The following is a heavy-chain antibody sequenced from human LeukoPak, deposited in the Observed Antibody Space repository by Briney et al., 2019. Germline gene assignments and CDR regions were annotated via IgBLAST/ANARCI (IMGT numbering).Heavy chain of an antibody. D-gene: IGHD3-10*01. V-gene: IGHV3-7*05. Sequence: GGSLRLTCAASGFTFSSYWMSWVRQAPGKGLEWVANIKQDGSEKYYVDSVKGRFTISRDNAKNSLYLQMNSLRAEDTAVYYCARYYYGSGSYYYEIYFDYWGQGTLVTVSS. CDR3: ARYYYGSGSYYYEIYFDY. J-gene: IGHJ4*02. CDR1: GFTFSSYW. CDR2: IKQDGSEK.